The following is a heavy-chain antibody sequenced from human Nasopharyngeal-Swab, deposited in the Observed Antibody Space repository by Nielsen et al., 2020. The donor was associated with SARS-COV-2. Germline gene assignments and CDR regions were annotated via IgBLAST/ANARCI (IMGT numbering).Heavy chain of an antibody. CDR3: ASPFDYYDSSGYYPWTRDY. D-gene: IGHD3-22*01. CDR2: ISYDGSNK. Sequence: GSLRLSCAASGFTFSSYGMHWVRQAPGKGLEWVAVISYDGSNKYYADSVKGRFTISRDNSKNTLYLQMNSLRAEDTAVYYCASPFDYYDSSGYYPWTRDYWGQGTLVTVSS. V-gene: IGHV3-30*03. CDR1: GFTFSSYG. J-gene: IGHJ4*02.